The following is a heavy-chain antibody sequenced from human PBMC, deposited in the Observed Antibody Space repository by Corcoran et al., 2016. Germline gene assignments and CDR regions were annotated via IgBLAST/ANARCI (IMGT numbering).Heavy chain of an antibody. V-gene: IGHV4-34*01. CDR2: INHSGST. CDR3: ASAGPHSTNWVDP. CDR1: GGSFSGYY. D-gene: IGHD4-4*01. J-gene: IGHJ5*02. Sequence: QVQLQQWGAGLLKPSETLSLTCAVYGGSFSGYYWSWIRQPPGKGLEWIGEINHSGSTNYNPSLKSRVTISVDKSKNQFSLQLSSVTAADTAVYYCASAGPHSTNWVDPWGQGTLVTVSS.